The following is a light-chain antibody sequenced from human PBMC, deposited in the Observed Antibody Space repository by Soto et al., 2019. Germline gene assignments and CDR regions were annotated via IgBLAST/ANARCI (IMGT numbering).Light chain of an antibody. V-gene: IGKV3-20*01. J-gene: IGKJ4*01. CDR1: QSVSSSY. Sequence: EIVLTQSPGTLSLSPGERATLSCRASQSVSSSYLAWYQQKPGQAPRLLIYGAFSRATGIPVRFSGSGSGTDFTRTISRLEAEEFAVYYCHQYGSAPPGLTFGGGTKVEI. CDR2: GAF. CDR3: HQYGSAPPGLT.